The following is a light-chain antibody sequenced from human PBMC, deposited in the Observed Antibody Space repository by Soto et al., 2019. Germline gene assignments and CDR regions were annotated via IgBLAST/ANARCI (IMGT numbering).Light chain of an antibody. J-gene: IGKJ1*01. V-gene: IGKV3-20*01. Sequence: EIVLTQSPGTLSLSPGERATLSCRASQSVSSNYLAWYRRKPGQAPRLLSYGASSRATGIPDRFSGSGSGTDFTLTITKLEPEDFAVYYCQQYGSSPPTFGPGTRVEIK. CDR2: GAS. CDR3: QQYGSSPPT. CDR1: QSVSSNY.